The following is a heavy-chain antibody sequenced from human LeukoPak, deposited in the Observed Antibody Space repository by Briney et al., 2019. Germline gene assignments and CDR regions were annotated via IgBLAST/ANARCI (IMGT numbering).Heavy chain of an antibody. CDR3: VKESSSHDFDY. CDR2: ISSSSSYI. D-gene: IGHD6-6*01. Sequence: GGSLRLSCAASGFTFSSYSMNWVRQAPGKGLEWVSSISSSSSYIYYADSVKGRFTISRDNAKNSLYLQMSSLRAEDTAVYYCVKESSSHDFDYWGQGTLVTVSS. V-gene: IGHV3-21*01. J-gene: IGHJ4*02. CDR1: GFTFSSYS.